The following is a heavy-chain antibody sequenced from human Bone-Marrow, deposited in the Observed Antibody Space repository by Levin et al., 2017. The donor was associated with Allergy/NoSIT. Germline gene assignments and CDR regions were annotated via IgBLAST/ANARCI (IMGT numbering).Heavy chain of an antibody. D-gene: IGHD2-2*01. CDR1: RFTFSSYA. CDR2: INGRGTDT. V-gene: IGHV3-23*01. CDR3: AKGPSVVVPARGNYYMDV. J-gene: IGHJ6*03. Sequence: GESLKISCAASRFTFSSYAMTWVRQAPGKGLEWVSAINGRGTDTYYADSVKGRFTISRDNSKNTVYLQMNSLRVEDTAVYYCAKGPSVVVPARGNYYMDVWGIGTTVTVSS.